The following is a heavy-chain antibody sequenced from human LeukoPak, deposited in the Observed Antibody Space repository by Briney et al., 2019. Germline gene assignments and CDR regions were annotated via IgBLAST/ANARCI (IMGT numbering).Heavy chain of an antibody. CDR2: VSGYNGNK. Sequence: ASVKVSCKASGYTFTSYYINWVRQAPGQGLEWMGWVSGYNGNKNYAQKFEGRGDMTTDTSSSTAYMELRSLRSDDTAIYYCARGDWFDPWGQGTLVTVSS. D-gene: IGHD2-21*01. CDR3: ARGDWFDP. V-gene: IGHV1-18*01. J-gene: IGHJ5*02. CDR1: GYTFTSYY.